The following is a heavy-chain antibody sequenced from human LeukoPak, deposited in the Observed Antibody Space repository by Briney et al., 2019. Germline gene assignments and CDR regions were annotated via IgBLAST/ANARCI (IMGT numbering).Heavy chain of an antibody. D-gene: IGHD2-2*01. CDR3: ARTYCSSTSCYRRYHYYMDV. CDR1: GGSISSHY. V-gene: IGHV4-59*11. Sequence: SETLSLTCTVSGGSISSHYWSWIRQPPGKGLEWIGYIYYSGSTNYNPSLKSRVTISVDTSKNQFSLRLSSVTAADTAVYYCARTYCSSTSCYRRYHYYMDVWGKGTTVTVSS. J-gene: IGHJ6*03. CDR2: IYYSGST.